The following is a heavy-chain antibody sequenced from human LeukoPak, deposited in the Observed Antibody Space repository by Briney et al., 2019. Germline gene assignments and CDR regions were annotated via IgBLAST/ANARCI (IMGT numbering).Heavy chain of an antibody. CDR3: AKDTTLSDYGDYVFDY. J-gene: IGHJ4*02. D-gene: IGHD4-17*01. Sequence: PGGSLRLSCAASGFTFRNYAMSWVRQAPGKGLEWVSVISHNDDITRYADSVKGRFTISRDNSKSSLYLQMNSLRADDTAVYYCAKDTTLSDYGDYVFDYWGQGTLVTVSP. CDR1: GFTFRNYA. V-gene: IGHV3-23*01. CDR2: ISHNDDIT.